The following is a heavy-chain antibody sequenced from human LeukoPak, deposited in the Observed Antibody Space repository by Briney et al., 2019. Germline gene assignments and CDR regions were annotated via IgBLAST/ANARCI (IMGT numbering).Heavy chain of an antibody. J-gene: IGHJ3*02. CDR3: HSGGRDAFDI. CDR1: GGTFSSYA. D-gene: IGHD2-15*01. Sequence: SVKVSCKASGGTFSSYAISWVRQAPGQGLEWMGGIIPIFGTANYAQKFQGRVTMTTDTSTSTAYMELRSLRSDDTAVYYCHSGGRDAFDIWGQGTMVTVPS. V-gene: IGHV1-69*05. CDR2: IIPIFGTA.